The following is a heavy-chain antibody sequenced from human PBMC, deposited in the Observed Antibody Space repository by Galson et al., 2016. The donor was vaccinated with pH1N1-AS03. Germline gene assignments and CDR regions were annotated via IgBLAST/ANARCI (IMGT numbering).Heavy chain of an antibody. CDR2: IDEGGSHP. D-gene: IGHD2-15*01. J-gene: IGHJ4*02. CDR3: VTDGTFGSTIEH. CDR1: GFTFSKTG. Sequence: SLRLSCAASGFTFSKTGMNWVRQAPGKGPEWVSSIDEGGSHPYSADSLQGRFTVSRDNTKNSLFLHMKSLRAEDTAVYYCVTDGTFGSTIEHWGQGTLVTVSS. V-gene: IGHV3-21*01.